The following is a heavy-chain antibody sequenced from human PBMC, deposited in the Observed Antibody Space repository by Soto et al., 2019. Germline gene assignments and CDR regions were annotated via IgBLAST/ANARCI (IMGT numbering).Heavy chain of an antibody. J-gene: IGHJ6*03. V-gene: IGHV1-3*01. CDR1: GYTFTSYA. Sequence: ASVKVSCKASGYTFTSYAMHWGRQTPGQRLEWMGWINAGNGNTKYSQKFQGRVTITRDTSASTAYMELSSLRSEDTAVYYCARDSIVVVPAAIPSYYYYMDVWGKGTTVTVSS. D-gene: IGHD2-2*01. CDR2: INAGNGNT. CDR3: ARDSIVVVPAAIPSYYYYMDV.